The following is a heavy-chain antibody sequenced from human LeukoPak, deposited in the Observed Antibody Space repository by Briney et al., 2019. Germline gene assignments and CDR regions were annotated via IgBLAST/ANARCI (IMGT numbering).Heavy chain of an antibody. CDR2: INHSGST. CDR3: ARGLAAAGISDY. D-gene: IGHD6-13*01. V-gene: IGHV4-34*01. J-gene: IGHJ4*02. CDR1: GGSFSGYY. Sequence: SSETLSLTCAVYGGSFSGYYWSWIRQPPGKGLEWIGEINHSGSTYYNPSLKSRVTISVDTSKNQFSLKLSSVTAADTAVYYCARGLAAAGISDYWGQGTLVTVSS.